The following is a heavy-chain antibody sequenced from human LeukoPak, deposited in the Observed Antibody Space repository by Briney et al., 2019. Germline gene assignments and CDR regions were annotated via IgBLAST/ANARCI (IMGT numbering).Heavy chain of an antibody. CDR3: ARDGLQYSYGCAY. CDR2: IIPILGTP. D-gene: IGHD5-18*01. J-gene: IGHJ4*02. Sequence: SVKVSCKSSGGTFSSHAISWVRQAPGQGLAWMGGIIPILGTPKYAEKFQGRIAITADENTDTAYMELNSLRPEDTAMYFCARDGLQYSYGCAYWGQGTLVTVSS. V-gene: IGHV1-69*01. CDR1: GGTFSSHA.